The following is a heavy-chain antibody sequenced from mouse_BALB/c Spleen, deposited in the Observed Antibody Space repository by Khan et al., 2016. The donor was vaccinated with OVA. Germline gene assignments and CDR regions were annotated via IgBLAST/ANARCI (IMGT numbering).Heavy chain of an antibody. CDR3: VRNPFVY. Sequence: QVQLQQSGAELVRPGASVKLSCEASGYTFTNYWVNWIKQSPEQGLEWIGRIDPYDSETHYNQNFKDKAILTVDKSSSTAYMQLSSLTSEDSAVYFCVRNPFVYWGQGTLVTVSA. CDR2: IDPYDSET. CDR1: GYTFTNYW. V-gene: IGHV1-52*01. J-gene: IGHJ3*01.